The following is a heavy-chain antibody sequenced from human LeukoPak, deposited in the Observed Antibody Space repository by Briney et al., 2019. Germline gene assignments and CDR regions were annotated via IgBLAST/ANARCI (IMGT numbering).Heavy chain of an antibody. CDR3: ARDFWYDILTGRFDY. D-gene: IGHD3-9*01. CDR1: GFTFSSYA. V-gene: IGHV3-30*04. Sequence: GRSLRLSCAASGFTFSSYAMHWVRQAPGKGLEWVAVISYDGSNKCYADSVKGRFTISRDNSKNTLYLQMNSLRAEDTAVYYCARDFWYDILTGRFDYWGQGTLVTVSS. J-gene: IGHJ4*02. CDR2: ISYDGSNK.